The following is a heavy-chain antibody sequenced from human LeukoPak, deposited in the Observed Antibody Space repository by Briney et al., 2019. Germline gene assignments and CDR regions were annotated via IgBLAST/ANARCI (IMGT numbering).Heavy chain of an antibody. CDR2: IYYSGST. CDR3: AREVVAAAGTVDY. J-gene: IGHJ4*02. Sequence: SETLSLTCTVSGDSISGFYWSWIRQPPGKGLEWIGYIYYSGSTNYDPSLKSRVTISVDTSKNQFSLKLTSVTAADTAVYYCAREVVAAAGTVDYWGQGTLVTVSS. D-gene: IGHD6-13*01. V-gene: IGHV4-59*01. CDR1: GDSISGFY.